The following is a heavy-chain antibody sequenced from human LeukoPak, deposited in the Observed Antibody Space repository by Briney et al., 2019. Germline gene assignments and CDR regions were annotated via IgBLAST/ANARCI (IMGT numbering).Heavy chain of an antibody. CDR3: ARRSGGDSRYFDN. J-gene: IGHJ4*02. V-gene: IGHV1-46*01. Sequence: ASVKLSCKASGYTFTYYYMHWVRQPPGQGLEWMGIINPSGGSPTYAQKFKGRVTMTSDTSTRTVNMELSSLRSEDTAVYYCARRSGGDSRYFDNWGQATLAPASS. CDR1: GYTFTYYY. CDR2: INPSGGSP. D-gene: IGHD2-21*01.